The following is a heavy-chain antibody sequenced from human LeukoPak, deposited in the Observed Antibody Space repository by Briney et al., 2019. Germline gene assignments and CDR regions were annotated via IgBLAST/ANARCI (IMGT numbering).Heavy chain of an antibody. CDR3: ARASNVDIDKAFDY. D-gene: IGHD5-12*01. J-gene: IGHJ4*02. CDR1: EFTFSSYG. Sequence: PGRSLRLSCAASEFTFSSYGMHWVRQAPGKGLGWVAVIWYDGSNKYYADSVKGRFTISRDNSKNMLYLQMNSLRAEDTAVYYCARASNVDIDKAFDYWGQGTLVTVSS. CDR2: IWYDGSNK. V-gene: IGHV3-33*01.